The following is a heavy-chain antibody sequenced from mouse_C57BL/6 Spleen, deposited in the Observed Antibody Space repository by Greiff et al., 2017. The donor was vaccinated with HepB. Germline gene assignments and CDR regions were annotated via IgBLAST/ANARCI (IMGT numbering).Heavy chain of an antibody. CDR1: GYTFTDYN. V-gene: IGHV1-22*01. D-gene: IGHD1-1*01. Sequence: EVQLQQSGPELVKPGASVKMSCKASGYTFTDYNMHWVKQSQGKSREWIGYINPNNGGTSYNQKFKGKATLTVNKSSSTAYMERRSLTSEDPAVYYCARRGNYYGSRGYFDYWGQGTTLTVSS. CDR3: ARRGNYYGSRGYFDY. J-gene: IGHJ2*01. CDR2: INPNNGGT.